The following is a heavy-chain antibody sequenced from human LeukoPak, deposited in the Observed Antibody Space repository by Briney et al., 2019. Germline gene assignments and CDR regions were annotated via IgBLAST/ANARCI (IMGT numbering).Heavy chain of an antibody. CDR1: GFTFSSHG. CDR3: AKEIRPNDC. Sequence: PGGSLRLSCAASGFTFSSHGMCWVRQAPGRGLEWVSSISIGGDTTYSDSVKGRFTISRDNSKNTLYQQSDSLRAEDTAIYYCAKEIRPNDCWGQGTLVTVSS. J-gene: IGHJ4*02. CDR2: ISIGGDTT. V-gene: IGHV3-23*01. D-gene: IGHD4-17*01.